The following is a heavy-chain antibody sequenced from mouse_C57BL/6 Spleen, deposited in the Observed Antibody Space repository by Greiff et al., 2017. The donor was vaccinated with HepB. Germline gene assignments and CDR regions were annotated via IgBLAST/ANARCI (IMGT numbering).Heavy chain of an antibody. J-gene: IGHJ1*03. CDR2: ISSGSSTI. V-gene: IGHV5-17*01. CDR1: GFTFSDYG. Sequence: EVQVVESGGGLVKPGGSLKLSCAASGFTFSDYGMHWVRQAPEKGLEWVAYISSGSSTIYYADTVKGRFTISRDNAKNTLFLQMTSLRSEDTAMYYCARRGYDGYYWYFDVWGTGTTVTVSS. CDR3: ARRGYDGYYWYFDV. D-gene: IGHD2-3*01.